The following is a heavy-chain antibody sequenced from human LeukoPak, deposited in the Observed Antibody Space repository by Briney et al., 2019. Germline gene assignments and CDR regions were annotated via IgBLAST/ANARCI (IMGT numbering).Heavy chain of an antibody. CDR2: INPNSGGT. Sequence: ASVKVSCKASGYTFTGYYMHWVRQAPGQGLEWMGWINPNSGGTNYAQKLQGRVTMTTDTSTSTAYMELRSLRSDDTAVYCCARGYSGGWYYFDYWGQGTLVTVSS. D-gene: IGHD6-19*01. CDR3: ARGYSGGWYYFDY. V-gene: IGHV1-2*02. J-gene: IGHJ4*02. CDR1: GYTFTGYY.